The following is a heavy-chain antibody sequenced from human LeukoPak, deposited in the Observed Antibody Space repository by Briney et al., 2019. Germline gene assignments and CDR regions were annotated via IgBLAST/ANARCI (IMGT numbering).Heavy chain of an antibody. CDR1: VGSISSGSYY. Sequence: SETLSLTCTVSVGSISSGSYYWSWIRQPAGKGLEWIGRIYTSGSTNYNPSLKSRVTISVDTSKNQFSLKLSSVTAADTAVYYCAGVGGYYRVDYWGQGTLVTVSS. D-gene: IGHD3-22*01. CDR2: IYTSGST. CDR3: AGVGGYYRVDY. J-gene: IGHJ4*02. V-gene: IGHV4-61*02.